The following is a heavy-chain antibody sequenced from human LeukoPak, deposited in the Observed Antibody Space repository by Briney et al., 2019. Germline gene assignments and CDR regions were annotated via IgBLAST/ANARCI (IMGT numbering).Heavy chain of an antibody. CDR2: ISGSGGST. V-gene: IGHV3-23*01. J-gene: IGHJ5*02. Sequence: GGSLRLSCAASGFIFTSYAMSCVRQAPGEGLEWVSAISGSGGSTYYGDSVKGRFTITRDSSKNAMYRQMNSLIAKDTAVYYCAKGSGSGSYYKNYFDPCGHGTLVSVSP. CDR1: GFIFTSYA. D-gene: IGHD3-10*01. CDR3: AKGSGSGSYYKNYFDP.